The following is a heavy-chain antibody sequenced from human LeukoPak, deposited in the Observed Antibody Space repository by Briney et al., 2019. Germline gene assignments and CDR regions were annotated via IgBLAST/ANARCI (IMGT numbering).Heavy chain of an antibody. J-gene: IGHJ4*02. CDR1: GYTFTGYY. V-gene: IGHV1-2*02. CDR2: INPNSGGT. CDR3: ATDRSGSYGKDFDY. Sequence: ASVKVSCKASGYTFTGYYMHWVRQAPGQGLEWMGWINPNSGGTNYAQKFQGRVTMTEDTSTDTAYMELSSLRSEDTAVYYCATDRSGSYGKDFDYWGQGTLVTVSS. D-gene: IGHD3-10*01.